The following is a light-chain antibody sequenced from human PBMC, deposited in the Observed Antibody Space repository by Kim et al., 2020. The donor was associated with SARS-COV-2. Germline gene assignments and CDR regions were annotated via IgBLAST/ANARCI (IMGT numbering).Light chain of an antibody. Sequence: QSALTQPPSVSGSPGQSVTISCTGTSSDVGSYNRVYWYQQSPGTAPKVMIYEVTNPPSGVPNRFSGSKSGNAASLTISGLQAEDEADYYCSSYTSSSTVVFGGGTQLTVL. CDR2: EVT. CDR1: SSDVGSYNR. CDR3: SSYTSSSTVV. J-gene: IGLJ2*01. V-gene: IGLV2-18*02.